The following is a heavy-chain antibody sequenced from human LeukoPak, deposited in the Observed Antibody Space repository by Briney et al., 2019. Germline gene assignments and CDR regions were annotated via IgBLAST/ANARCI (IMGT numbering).Heavy chain of an antibody. V-gene: IGHV1-2*02. J-gene: IGHJ4*02. CDR1: GYTFTSYD. Sequence: ASVKVSCKASGYTFTSYDINWVRQATGQGLEWMGWINPNSGGTNYAQKFQGRVTMTRDTSISTAYMELSRLRSDDTAVYYCARHAVAGLDYWGQGTLVTVSS. D-gene: IGHD6-19*01. CDR2: INPNSGGT. CDR3: ARHAVAGLDY.